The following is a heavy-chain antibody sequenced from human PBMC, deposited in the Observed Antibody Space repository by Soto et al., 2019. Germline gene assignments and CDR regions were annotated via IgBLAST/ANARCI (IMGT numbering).Heavy chain of an antibody. CDR3: ALSHYDSRRYFDS. Sequence: PSETLSLTCTVSGGSISSGDYYWSWIRQPPGKGLEWIGYIYHSGSTYYNPSLKSRVTISVDTSKSQFSLRLTSVTAADTAVYYCALSHYDSRRYFDSWGQGTLVTVSS. CDR1: GGSISSGDYY. J-gene: IGHJ4*02. CDR2: IYHSGST. V-gene: IGHV4-30-4*01. D-gene: IGHD3-16*01.